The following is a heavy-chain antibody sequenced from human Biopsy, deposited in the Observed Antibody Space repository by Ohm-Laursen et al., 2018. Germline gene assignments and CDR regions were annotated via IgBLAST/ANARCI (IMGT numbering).Heavy chain of an antibody. J-gene: IGHJ6*02. CDR2: IKSVGSWT. CDR1: GFTFNAYW. D-gene: IGHD2-15*01. CDR3: VSFLKDLNMAV. V-gene: IGHV3-74*01. Sequence: GSLRLSCTASGFTFNAYWMYWVRQVPGKGLVWVSHIKSVGSWTNYADSVKGRFTISRDNAKNTLYLQMNSLRAEDTAVYYCVSFLKDLNMAVWGRGTTVTVSS.